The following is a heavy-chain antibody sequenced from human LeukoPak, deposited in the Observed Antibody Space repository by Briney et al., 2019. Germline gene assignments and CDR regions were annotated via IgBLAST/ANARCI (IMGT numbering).Heavy chain of an antibody. CDR3: ARSCPYCTSSSEGYYYYMDV. CDR1: GFTFSDYY. Sequence: GGSLRLSCAASGFTFSDYYMSWIRQAPGKGLEWVSIIYSGGSTYSADSVKGRFTISRDKSKNTLYLQMNSLTAEDTAVYYCARSCPYCTSSSEGYYYYMDVWGKGTTVTVSS. J-gene: IGHJ6*03. D-gene: IGHD2-2*01. V-gene: IGHV3-53*01. CDR2: IYSGGST.